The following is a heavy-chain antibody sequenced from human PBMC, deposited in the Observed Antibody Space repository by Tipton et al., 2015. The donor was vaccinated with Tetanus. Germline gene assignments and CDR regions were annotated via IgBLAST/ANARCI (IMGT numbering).Heavy chain of an antibody. D-gene: IGHD2-8*01. Sequence: QLVQSGGEVKKPGESLKTSCKGSGYIFNNYWIGWVRQKPGKGLEWMGIIYPGDSDTRYSPSFQGQVTISVDKSINPAYLQWSSLKASDTSMFYCARAHCTDGVCNFDFWGQGALVTVAS. J-gene: IGHJ4*02. CDR3: ARAHCTDGVCNFDF. CDR2: IYPGDSDT. CDR1: GYIFNNYW. V-gene: IGHV5-51*01.